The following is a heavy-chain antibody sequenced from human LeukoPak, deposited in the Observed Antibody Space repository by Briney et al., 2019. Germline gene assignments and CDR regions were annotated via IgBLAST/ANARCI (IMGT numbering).Heavy chain of an antibody. V-gene: IGHV4-39*07. Sequence: SETLSLTCTVSGGSISSRTYYWAWIRQPPGKGLEWIGSINYSGKLTYNPSLKSRVTVSLDTSRNQFSLTLSSVTAADTAVYYCARDFGAWRTDYWGQGTLVTVSS. CDR2: INYSGKL. CDR3: ARDFGAWRTDY. CDR1: GGSISSRTYY. D-gene: IGHD1-1*01. J-gene: IGHJ4*02.